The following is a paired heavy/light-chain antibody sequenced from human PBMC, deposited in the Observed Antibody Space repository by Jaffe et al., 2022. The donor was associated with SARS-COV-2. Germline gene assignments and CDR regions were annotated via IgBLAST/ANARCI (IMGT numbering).Heavy chain of an antibody. Sequence: EVQLLESGGGLVQPGGSLRLSCETSGFTFSIYAMSWVRQAPGKGPEWVSIISGSGANTYYADSVKGRFTISRDNSKSTLYLQMDSLRDGDTAVYYCAKQDRSGWNAFDYWGQGTLVTVSS. D-gene: IGHD6-19*01. CDR2: ISGSGANT. CDR3: AKQDRSGWNAFDY. CDR1: GFTFSIYA. J-gene: IGHJ4*02. V-gene: IGHV3-23*01.
Light chain of an antibody. CDR3: MQATQLPRT. J-gene: IGKJ1*01. CDR1: ESLVHSDGNTY. V-gene: IGKV2-24*01. Sequence: DIVMTQTPLSSPVTLGQPASISCRSSESLVHSDGNTYLSWLQQRPGQPPRLLIYKISNRFSGVPDRFSGSGAGTDFTLNISRVEAEDVGVYYCMQATQLPRTFGQGTKVEIK. CDR2: KIS.